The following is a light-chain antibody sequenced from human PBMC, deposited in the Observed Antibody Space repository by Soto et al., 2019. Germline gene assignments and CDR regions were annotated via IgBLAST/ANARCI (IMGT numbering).Light chain of an antibody. CDR1: SSDVGGYNY. CDR3: NSYTSIRTVV. J-gene: IGLJ2*01. CDR2: DVS. V-gene: IGLV2-14*01. Sequence: QSALTQPASVSGSPGQSITISCTGTSSDVGGYNYVSWYQQHPGRAPKLMILDVSHRPSGISNRFSGSKSGNTASLPISGLQAEDEADYYCNSYTSIRTVVFGGGTKLTVL.